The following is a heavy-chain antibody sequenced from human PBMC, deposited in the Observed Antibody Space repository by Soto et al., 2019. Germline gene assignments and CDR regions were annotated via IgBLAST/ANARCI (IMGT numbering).Heavy chain of an antibody. CDR3: AKDSHIVVVTATSH. Sequence: EVPLLESGGGLVQPGGSLRLSCAASGFTFSSYAMSWVRQAPGKGLEWVSAISGSGGSTYYADSVKGRFTISRDNSKNTLHLQMNSLRAEDTAVYYCAKDSHIVVVTATSHWGQGTLVTVSS. J-gene: IGHJ4*02. CDR1: GFTFSSYA. V-gene: IGHV3-23*01. D-gene: IGHD2-21*02. CDR2: ISGSGGST.